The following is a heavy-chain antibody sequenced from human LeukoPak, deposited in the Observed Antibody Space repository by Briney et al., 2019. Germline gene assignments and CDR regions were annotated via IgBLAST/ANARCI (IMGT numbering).Heavy chain of an antibody. V-gene: IGHV3-7*01. CDR1: GFTFSSYA. CDR3: AREAYGDYVY. J-gene: IGHJ4*02. D-gene: IGHD4-17*01. CDR2: IKQDGSEK. Sequence: QTGGSLRLSCAASGFTFSSYAMSWVRQAPGKGLEWVANIKQDGSEKYYVDSVKGRFTISRDNAKNSLYLQMNSLRAEDTAVYYCAREAYGDYVYWGQGTLVTVSS.